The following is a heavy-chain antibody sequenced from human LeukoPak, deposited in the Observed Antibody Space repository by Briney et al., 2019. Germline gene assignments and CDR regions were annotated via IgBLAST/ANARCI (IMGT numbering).Heavy chain of an antibody. Sequence: GASVKVSCKASGYTFTSYGISLVRQAPGQGLEWMGWISAYNGNTNYAQKLQGRVTMTTDTSTSTAYMELRSLRSDDTAVYYCARGRSFQVPAAMDVWGQGTTVTVSS. CDR2: ISAYNGNT. V-gene: IGHV1-18*01. J-gene: IGHJ6*02. D-gene: IGHD2-2*01. CDR1: GYTFTSYG. CDR3: ARGRSFQVPAAMDV.